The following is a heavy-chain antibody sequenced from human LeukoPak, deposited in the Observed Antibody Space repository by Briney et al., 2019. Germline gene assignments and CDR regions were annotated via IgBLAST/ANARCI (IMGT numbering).Heavy chain of an antibody. Sequence: PSETLSLTCTVSGGSISSNNYYWGWMRQPPGKGLEWIGHIYYDGRTYYNPSLKSRVTMSVDTSKNQFSLKLSSVTAADTAVYYCARHRGSSSEFDPWGLGTLVTISS. CDR3: ARHRGSSSEFDP. J-gene: IGHJ5*02. D-gene: IGHD6-6*01. CDR2: IYYDGRT. V-gene: IGHV4-39*01. CDR1: GGSISSNNYY.